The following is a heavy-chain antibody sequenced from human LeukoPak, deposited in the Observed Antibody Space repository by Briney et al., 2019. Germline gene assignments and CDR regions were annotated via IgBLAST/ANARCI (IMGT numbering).Heavy chain of an antibody. J-gene: IGHJ4*02. CDR1: GFTLSSNA. CDR2: VSGGGHNT. Sequence: PGGSLRLSGVAPGFTLSSNARSGAGRAPGKGWEWASVVSGGGHNTYYADSVKGRFTMSRDNSKRTVYLQMNSLRAEDTAVYYCAKDRSSWYYPFDSWGQGTLVTVSS. D-gene: IGHD3-3*01. V-gene: IGHV3-23*01. CDR3: AKDRSSWYYPFDS.